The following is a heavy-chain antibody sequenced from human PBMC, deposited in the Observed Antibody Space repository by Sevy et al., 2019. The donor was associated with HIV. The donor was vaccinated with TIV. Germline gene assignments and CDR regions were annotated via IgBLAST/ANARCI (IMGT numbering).Heavy chain of an antibody. D-gene: IGHD3-10*01. J-gene: IGHJ6*02. V-gene: IGHV1-46*01. CDR2: INPSGGST. CDR1: GYTFTSYY. Sequence: ASVKVSCKASGYTFTSYYMHWVRQAPGQGLEWMGIINPSGGSTSYAQKFQGRVTMTRDTSTSTVYMELSSLRSEDTAVYYCARVSPQRRSRYGMDVWGQGTTVTVSS. CDR3: ARVSPQRRSRYGMDV.